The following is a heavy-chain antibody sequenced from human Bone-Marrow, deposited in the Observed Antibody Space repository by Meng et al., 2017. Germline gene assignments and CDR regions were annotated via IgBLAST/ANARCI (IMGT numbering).Heavy chain of an antibody. V-gene: IGHV4-4*02. J-gene: IGHJ5*02. CDR3: ARGFIDVGWFDA. Sequence: QVQLQESGPGLVKPSGPLSLTCAVSGGSFSTTNWWTSVRQPTGRGLEWIGKIFHSRSNDYHTSLKSRVPISVDKSQTQFSLTLSSVTAADTSVYYCARGFIDVGWFDACGQRTLVTVSS. D-gene: IGHD2-15*01. CDR1: GGSFSTTNW. CDR2: IFHSRSN.